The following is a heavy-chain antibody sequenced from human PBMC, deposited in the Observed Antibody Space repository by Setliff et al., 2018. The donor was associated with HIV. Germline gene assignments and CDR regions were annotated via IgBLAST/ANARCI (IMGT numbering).Heavy chain of an antibody. V-gene: IGHV1-46*01. J-gene: IGHJ3*02. CDR3: ARVEAAAGTGAFDI. CDR2: INPSGGGT. CDR1: GYTFTKYY. D-gene: IGHD6-13*01. Sequence: GASVKVSCKASGYTFTKYYIYWVRQDPGQGLEWMGIINPSGGGTSYAQKFQGRVTMTRDMSTSTVYMELSSLRSEDTAVFYCARVEAAAGTGAFDIWGQGTMVTVSS.